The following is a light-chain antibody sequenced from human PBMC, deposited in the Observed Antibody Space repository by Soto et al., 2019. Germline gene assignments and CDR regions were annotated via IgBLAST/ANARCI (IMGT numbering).Light chain of an antibody. J-gene: IGKJ1*01. CDR1: QSVSRN. Sequence: EIVMTQSPATLSVSPGERVTLSCRASQSVSRNLAWYQYIPGQAPRLLIYAASTRATGIPARFSGSGSGTEFTLSISSLQSEDYAVYYRHQYNNWPPWTFGQGTKVEIK. CDR3: HQYNNWPPWT. V-gene: IGKV3-15*01. CDR2: AAS.